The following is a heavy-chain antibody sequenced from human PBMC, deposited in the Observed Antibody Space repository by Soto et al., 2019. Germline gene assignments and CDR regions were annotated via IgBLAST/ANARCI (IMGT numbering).Heavy chain of an antibody. CDR3: AKDPSITFGGVIGLSFDY. J-gene: IGHJ4*02. V-gene: IGHV3-23*01. D-gene: IGHD3-16*02. CDR2: ISGSGGST. Sequence: GGSLRLSCAASGFTFSSYAMSWVRQAPGKGLEWVSAISGSGGSTYYADSVKGRFTISRDNSKNTLYLQMNSLRAEDTAVYYCAKDPSITFGGVIGLSFDYWGQGTLVTVSS. CDR1: GFTFSSYA.